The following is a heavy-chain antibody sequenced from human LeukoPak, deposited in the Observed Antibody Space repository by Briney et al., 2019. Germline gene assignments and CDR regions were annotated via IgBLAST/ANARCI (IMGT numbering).Heavy chain of an antibody. CDR2: IYHSGST. CDR3: ARDVSEYSSSEGWFDP. D-gene: IGHD6-6*01. CDR1: GGSISSGGYY. V-gene: IGHV4-30-2*01. J-gene: IGHJ5*02. Sequence: SQTLSLACTVSGGSISSGGYYWSWIRQPPGKGLEWIGYIYHSGSTYYNPSLKSRVTISVDRSKNQFSLKLSSVTAADTAVYYCARDVSEYSSSEGWFDPWGQGTLVTVSS.